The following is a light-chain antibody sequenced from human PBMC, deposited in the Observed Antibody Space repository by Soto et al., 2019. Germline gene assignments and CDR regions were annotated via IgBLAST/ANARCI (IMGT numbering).Light chain of an antibody. Sequence: EIVLMQSPGTLSLSPGEGATLSCRASQSVNSNYLAWYQQKPGQAPTVLIFDTSRRATGVPDRFSGSGSGTDFTLTISRLEPDDFAVYYCQQYIRWPLTFGGGTKVEIK. CDR3: QQYIRWPLT. CDR2: DTS. V-gene: IGKV3-20*01. J-gene: IGKJ4*01. CDR1: QSVNSNY.